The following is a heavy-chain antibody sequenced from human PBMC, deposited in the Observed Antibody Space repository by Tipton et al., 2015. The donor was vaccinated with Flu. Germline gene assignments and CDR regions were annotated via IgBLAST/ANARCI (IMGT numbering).Heavy chain of an antibody. CDR3: AREPYNWNYVHFDY. V-gene: IGHV1-69*01. Sequence: QLVQSGAEVKKPGSSVKVSRKASGGTFSSYAISWVRQAPGQGLEWMGGIIPIFGTANYAQKFQGRVTITADESTSTAYMELSSLGSEDTAVYYCAREPYNWNYVHFDYWGQGTLVTVSS. J-gene: IGHJ4*02. CDR2: IIPIFGTA. D-gene: IGHD1-7*01. CDR1: GGTFSSYA.